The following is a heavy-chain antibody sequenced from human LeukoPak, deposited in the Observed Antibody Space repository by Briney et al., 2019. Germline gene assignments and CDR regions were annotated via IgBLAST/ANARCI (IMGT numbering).Heavy chain of an antibody. CDR3: AKDLARDDYNFGYYYYGMDV. V-gene: IGHV3-43*02. CDR1: GFTFDDYA. D-gene: IGHD5-24*01. J-gene: IGHJ6*02. Sequence: GGSLRLSCAASGFTFDDYAMHWVRQAPGKGLEWVSLISGDGGSTYYADSVKGRFTISRDNSKNSLYLQMNSLRTEDTALYYCAKDLARDDYNFGYYYYGMDVWGQGTTVTVSS. CDR2: ISGDGGST.